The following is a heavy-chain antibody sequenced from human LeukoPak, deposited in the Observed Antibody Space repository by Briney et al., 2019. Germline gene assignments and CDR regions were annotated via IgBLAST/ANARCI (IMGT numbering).Heavy chain of an antibody. CDR1: GFTFTRYW. CDR3: ARGTHRYCSSTSCYNMDGYFDY. Sequence: GGSLRLSCAASGFTFTRYWMYWVRQAPGKGLVWVSRINSDGSSTSYADSVKGRFTISRDNAKNTLYLQMNSLRAEDTAVYYCARGTHRYCSSTSCYNMDGYFDYWGQGTLVTVSS. CDR2: INSDGSST. J-gene: IGHJ4*02. D-gene: IGHD2-2*02. V-gene: IGHV3-74*01.